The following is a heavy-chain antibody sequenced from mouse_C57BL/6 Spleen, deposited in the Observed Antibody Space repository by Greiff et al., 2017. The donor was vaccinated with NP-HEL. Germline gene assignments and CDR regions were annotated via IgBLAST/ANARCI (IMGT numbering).Heavy chain of an antibody. V-gene: IGHV1-53*01. J-gene: IGHJ1*03. CDR1: GYTFTSYW. Sequence: QVQLQQPGTELVKPGASVKLSCKASGYTFTSYWMHWVKQRPGQGLEWIGNINPSNGGTNYNEKFKSKATLTVDKSSSTAYMQLSSLTSEDSAVYDCARDHYGSSYGYFDVWGTGTTVTVSS. D-gene: IGHD1-1*01. CDR2: INPSNGGT. CDR3: ARDHYGSSYGYFDV.